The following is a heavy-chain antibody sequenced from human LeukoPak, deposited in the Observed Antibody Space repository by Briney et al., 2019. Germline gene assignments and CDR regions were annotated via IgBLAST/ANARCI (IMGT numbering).Heavy chain of an antibody. CDR3: ARQVDIVVVPAAIVLLTGKLPNPAGFDY. CDR1: GFTFSSYS. V-gene: IGHV3-21*01. Sequence: GGSLRLSCAASGFTFSSYSMTWVRQAPGKGLEWVSSISSSSSYIYYADSVKGRFTISRDNAKNSLYLQMNSLRAEDTAVYCCARQVDIVVVPAAIVLLTGKLPNPAGFDYWGQGTLVTVSS. CDR2: ISSSSSYI. D-gene: IGHD2-2*03. J-gene: IGHJ4*02.